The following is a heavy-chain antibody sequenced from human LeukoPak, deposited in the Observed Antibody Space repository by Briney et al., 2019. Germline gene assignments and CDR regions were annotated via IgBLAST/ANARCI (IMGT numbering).Heavy chain of an antibody. CDR2: ISHDGSDK. V-gene: IGHV3-30*04. D-gene: IGHD4-17*01. CDR1: GFTLKIYP. CDR3: AREGVQTTVDAFDI. J-gene: IGHJ3*02. Sequence: GGSLRLSCAASGFTLKIYPMHWVRQAPGKGLEWLSVISHDGSDKNNADSVKGRFIVSRDNSKNTIYLQLNSLRPEDTAMYYCAREGVQTTVDAFDIWGLGTMVIVSS.